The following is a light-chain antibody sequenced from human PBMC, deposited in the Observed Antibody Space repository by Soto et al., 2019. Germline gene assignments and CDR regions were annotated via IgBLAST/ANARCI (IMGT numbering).Light chain of an antibody. CDR1: QSINNY. Sequence: DIQMTQSPSSLSASLGDRVTITCRASQSINNYLNWYQQEEGKAPKLLIYAATSLQSGVPSRFSGSGSGTEFTLTISSLQPGDFVTYYCQQSYKSPDTFGLGTKLEIK. V-gene: IGKV1-39*01. CDR2: AAT. CDR3: QQSYKSPDT. J-gene: IGKJ2*01.